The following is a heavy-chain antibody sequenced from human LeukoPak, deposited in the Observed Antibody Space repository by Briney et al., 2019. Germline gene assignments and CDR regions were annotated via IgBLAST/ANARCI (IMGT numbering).Heavy chain of an antibody. Sequence: SGTLSLTCAVSGGSISSYYWSWIRQPPGKGLEWIGYIYYSGSTNYNPSLKSRVTISVDTSKNQFSLKLSSVTAADTAVYYCARDAWGSGFDYWGQGTLVTVSS. CDR2: IYYSGST. CDR1: GGSISSYY. J-gene: IGHJ4*02. CDR3: ARDAWGSGFDY. D-gene: IGHD7-27*01. V-gene: IGHV4-59*01.